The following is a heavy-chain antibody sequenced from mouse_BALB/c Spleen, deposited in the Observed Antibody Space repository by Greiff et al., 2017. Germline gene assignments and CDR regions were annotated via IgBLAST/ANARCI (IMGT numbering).Heavy chain of an antibody. J-gene: IGHJ3*01. D-gene: IGHD2-2*01. CDR1: GFTFSSYG. CDR2: INSNGGST. CDR3: ARDWGYDGSWFAY. V-gene: IGHV5-6-3*01. Sequence: EVKLMESGGGLVQPGGSLKLSCAASGFTFSSYGMSWVRQTPDKRLELVATINSNGGSTYYPDSVKGRFTISRDNAKNTLYLQMSSLKSEDTAMYYCARDWGYDGSWFAYWGQGTLVTVSA.